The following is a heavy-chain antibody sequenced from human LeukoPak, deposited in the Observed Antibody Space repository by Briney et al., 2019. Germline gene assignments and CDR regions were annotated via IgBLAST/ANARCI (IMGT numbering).Heavy chain of an antibody. CDR1: GGSISSSSYY. Sequence: PSETLSLTCTVSGGSISSSSYYWRWIRQPAGKGLEWIGRIYTSGSTNYNPSLKSRVTISVDTSKNQFSLKLSSVTAADTAVYYCARETDWGDRDYWGQGTLVTVSS. D-gene: IGHD3/OR15-3a*01. CDR2: IYTSGST. V-gene: IGHV4-61*02. J-gene: IGHJ4*02. CDR3: ARETDWGDRDY.